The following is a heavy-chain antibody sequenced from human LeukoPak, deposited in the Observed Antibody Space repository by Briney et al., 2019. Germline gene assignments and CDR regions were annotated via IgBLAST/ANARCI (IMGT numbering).Heavy chain of an antibody. CDR1: GFAFSSQA. D-gene: IGHD6-19*01. Sequence: PGGSLRLSCVASGFAFSSQAMGWVRQDPGKGLEWVSVISDSGSITYYADSVKGRFTISRDNSKNTLFLQMNSLRAEDTAVYYCAKDARRTSGWYFFDYWGQGTLVTVSS. CDR2: ISDSGSIT. CDR3: AKDARRTSGWYFFDY. V-gene: IGHV3-23*01. J-gene: IGHJ4*02.